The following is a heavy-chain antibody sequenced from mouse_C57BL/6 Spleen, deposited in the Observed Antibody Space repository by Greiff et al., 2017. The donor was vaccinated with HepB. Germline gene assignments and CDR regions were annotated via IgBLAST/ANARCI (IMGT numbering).Heavy chain of an antibody. CDR3: ARFYYSGYFDV. CDR2: IDPSDSYT. J-gene: IGHJ1*03. V-gene: IGHV1-50*01. CDR1: GYTFTSYW. D-gene: IGHD1-1*01. Sequence: VQLQQPGAELVKPGASVKLSCKASGYTFTSYWMQWVKQRPGQGLEWIGEIDPSDSYTNYNQKFKGKATLTVDTSSSTAYMQLSSLTSEDSAVYYCARFYYSGYFDVWGTGTTVTVSS.